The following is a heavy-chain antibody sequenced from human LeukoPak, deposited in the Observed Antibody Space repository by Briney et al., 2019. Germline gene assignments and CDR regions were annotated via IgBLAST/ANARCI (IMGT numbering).Heavy chain of an antibody. CDR1: GDSISSGDYY. CDR2: TYYSGST. J-gene: IGHJ4*02. Sequence: SQTLSLTCTVSGDSISSGDYYWSWIRQHPGKGLEWIGYTYYSGSTNYNPSLKSRVTISVDTSKNQFSLKLNSVTAADTAIYYCARAPEDSSSWYYFDYWGQGTLVTVSS. D-gene: IGHD6-13*01. V-gene: IGHV4-31*03. CDR3: ARAPEDSSSWYYFDY.